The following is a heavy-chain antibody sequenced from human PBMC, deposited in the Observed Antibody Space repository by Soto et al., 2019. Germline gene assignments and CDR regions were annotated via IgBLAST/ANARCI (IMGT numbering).Heavy chain of an antibody. CDR2: ISTYNENM. CDR1: GSTFTSNG. CDR3: AYVGRYSTGDSSFDF. Sequence: QVHLVQSGPEMKKPGASVRVSCKVSGSTFTSNGIGWVRQALGQGLEWMGWISTYNENMDTAPQLQGRLTMTTDTSTKTAYMELTNLKLADTARYYCAYVGRYSTGDSSFDFWGPGTPVTVSS. D-gene: IGHD2-8*02. V-gene: IGHV1-18*04. J-gene: IGHJ4*02.